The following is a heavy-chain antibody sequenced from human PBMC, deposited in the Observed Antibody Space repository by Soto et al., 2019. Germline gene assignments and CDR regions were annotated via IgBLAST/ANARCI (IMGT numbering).Heavy chain of an antibody. J-gene: IGHJ3*02. V-gene: IGHV4-39*01. CDR3: ARQTDSYYTFDAFDI. D-gene: IGHD3-22*01. CDR2: VYYSGST. Sequence: SETLSLTCTVSGGSISSGSYYWDWIRQPPGKGLEWIGNVYYSGSTNYNPSLESRVTISVDTSKNQFSLKLSPVTAADTAVYYCARQTDSYYTFDAFDIWGQGTMVTVSS. CDR1: GGSISSGSYY.